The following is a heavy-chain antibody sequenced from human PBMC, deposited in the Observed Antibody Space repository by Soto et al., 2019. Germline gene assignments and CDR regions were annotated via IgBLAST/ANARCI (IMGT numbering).Heavy chain of an antibody. J-gene: IGHJ6*03. Sequence: GASVTVSCTASVYTFTSYDINWVRQATGQGLEWMGWMNPNSGNTGYAQKFQGRVTMTRNTSIITAYMELSSLRSEDTAVYYCARGQGRAMVRGVIYYYYMDVWGKGTTVTVSS. CDR2: MNPNSGNT. CDR1: VYTFTSYD. CDR3: ARGQGRAMVRGVIYYYYMDV. D-gene: IGHD3-10*01. V-gene: IGHV1-8*01.